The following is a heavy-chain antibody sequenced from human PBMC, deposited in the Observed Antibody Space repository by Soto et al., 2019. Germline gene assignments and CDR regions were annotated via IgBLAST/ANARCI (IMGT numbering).Heavy chain of an antibody. CDR2: IIPIFGTA. D-gene: IGHD5-12*01. Sequence: QVQLVQSGAEVKKPGSSVKVSCKASGGTFSSYAISWVRQAPGQGLEWMGGIIPIFGTANYAQRFQGRVRSTAYESTSKAYMELSSLRSEDTAVYDCARETRDGYNYATDFWGQGTLVTVSS. J-gene: IGHJ4*02. CDR1: GGTFSSYA. V-gene: IGHV1-69*12. CDR3: ARETRDGYNYATDF.